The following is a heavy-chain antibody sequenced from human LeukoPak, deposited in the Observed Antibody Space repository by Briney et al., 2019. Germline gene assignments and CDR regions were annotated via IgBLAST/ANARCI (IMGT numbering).Heavy chain of an antibody. CDR1: GFTFSNYW. CDR3: AREERGYHLILRKDQYYYMDV. J-gene: IGHJ6*03. Sequence: GGSLRLSCAASGFTFSNYWMTWVRQAPGKGLEWVANIKQDGSEEYYVDSVKGRFTISRDNTKNSLYLQMNSLRAEDTAVYYCAREERGYHLILRKDQYYYMDVWGKGTTVTVSS. D-gene: IGHD5-12*01. CDR2: IKQDGSEE. V-gene: IGHV3-7*01.